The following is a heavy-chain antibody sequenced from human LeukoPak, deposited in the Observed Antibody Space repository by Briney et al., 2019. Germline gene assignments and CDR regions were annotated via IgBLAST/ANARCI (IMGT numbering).Heavy chain of an antibody. V-gene: IGHV1-2*02. CDR3: ARAPGPRGY. Sequence: ASVKVSCKASGYTFTGYYMHWVRQAPGQGLEWMGWINPNSGGTNYAQKFQGRVTMTRDTSISTGYMELRRLRSDDAAVYYCARAPGPRGYWGQGTLVTVPS. CDR2: INPNSGGT. J-gene: IGHJ4*02. D-gene: IGHD3-10*01. CDR1: GYTFTGYY.